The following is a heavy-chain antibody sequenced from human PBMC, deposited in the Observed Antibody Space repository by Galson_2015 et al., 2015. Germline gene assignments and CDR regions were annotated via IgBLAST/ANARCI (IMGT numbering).Heavy chain of an antibody. CDR3: AKDGERCSGGRCYHSGEDY. CDR1: GFTFDDYA. Sequence: SLRLSCAASGFTFDDYAMHWVRQAPGKGLEWVSLISGDGGSTYYADSVKGRFTISRDNSKNSLYLQMNSLRTEDTALYYCAKDGERCSGGRCYHSGEDYWGQGTLVTVSS. V-gene: IGHV3-43*02. CDR2: ISGDGGST. D-gene: IGHD2-15*01. J-gene: IGHJ4*02.